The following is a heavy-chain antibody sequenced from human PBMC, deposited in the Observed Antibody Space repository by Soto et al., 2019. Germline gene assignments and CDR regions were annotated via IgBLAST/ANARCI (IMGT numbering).Heavy chain of an antibody. J-gene: IGHJ4*02. V-gene: IGHV3-30-3*01. CDR2: VSYDGSNK. CDR1: GFSGYA. D-gene: IGHD5-12*01. Sequence: QVHLVESGGGVVQPGRSLRLSCAASGFSGYAMHWVRQAPGKGLEWVAVVSYDGSNKYYADSVKGRFTISRDNSKNTLYLQMNSLRTEDTAVYYSARFPTDSGLDYWGQGTLVSVSS. CDR3: ARFPTDSGLDY.